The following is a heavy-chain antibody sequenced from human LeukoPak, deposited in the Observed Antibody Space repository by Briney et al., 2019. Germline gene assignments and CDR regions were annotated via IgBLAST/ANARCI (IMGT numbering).Heavy chain of an antibody. V-gene: IGHV1-3*01. CDR1: GYTFTSYA. Sequence: ASVKVSCKASGYTFTSYAMHWVRQAPGQRLEWMGWINAGNGNTKYSQKFQGRVTITRDTSASTAYMELSSLGSEDTAVYYCARLVVPAAPGYYYGMDVWGKGTTVTVSS. J-gene: IGHJ6*04. CDR3: ARLVVPAAPGYYYGMDV. CDR2: INAGNGNT. D-gene: IGHD2-2*01.